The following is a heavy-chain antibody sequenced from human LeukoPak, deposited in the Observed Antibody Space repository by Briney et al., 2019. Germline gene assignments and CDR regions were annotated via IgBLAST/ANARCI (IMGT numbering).Heavy chain of an antibody. D-gene: IGHD3-16*02. CDR3: ARDTLTDDYVWGSYRSLPSSFDY. CDR2: ISSYNGNT. CDR1: GYTFTSYG. V-gene: IGHV1-18*01. J-gene: IGHJ4*02. Sequence: GASVKVSCKASGYTFTSYGISWVRQAPGQGLEWMGWISSYNGNTNYAQKLQGRVTMTTDTSTSTAYMELRSLRSDDTAVYYCARDTLTDDYVWGSYRSLPSSFDYWGQGTLVTVSS.